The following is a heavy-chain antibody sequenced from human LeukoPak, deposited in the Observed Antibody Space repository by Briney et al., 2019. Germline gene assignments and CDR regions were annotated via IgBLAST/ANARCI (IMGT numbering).Heavy chain of an antibody. CDR2: INHSGST. J-gene: IGHJ5*02. Sequence: SETLSLTCAVYGGSFSGYYWSWTRQPPGKGLEWIGEINHSGSTNYNPSLKSRVTISVDTSKNQFSLKLSSVTAADTAVYYCARGRHDRELQQRANWFDPWGQGTLVTVSS. CDR3: ARGRHDRELQQRANWFDP. D-gene: IGHD4-11*01. CDR1: GGSFSGYY. V-gene: IGHV4-34*01.